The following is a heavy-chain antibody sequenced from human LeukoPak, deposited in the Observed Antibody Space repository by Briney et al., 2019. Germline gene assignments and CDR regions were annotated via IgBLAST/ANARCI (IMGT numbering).Heavy chain of an antibody. CDR2: INHSGST. Sequence: SETLSLTCAVYGGSFSGYYWSWIRQPPGKGLEWIGEINHSGSTNYNPSLKSRVTISVDTSKNQFSLKLSSVTAADTAVYYCARGPEYSSSSGDCWGQGTLVTVSS. V-gene: IGHV4-34*01. J-gene: IGHJ4*02. CDR3: ARGPEYSSSSGDC. D-gene: IGHD6-6*01. CDR1: GGSFSGYY.